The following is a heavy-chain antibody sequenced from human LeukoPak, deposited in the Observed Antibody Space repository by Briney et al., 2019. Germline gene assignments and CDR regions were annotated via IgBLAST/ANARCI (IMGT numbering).Heavy chain of an antibody. D-gene: IGHD3-22*01. V-gene: IGHV1-24*01. CDR2: FDPEDGET. J-gene: IGHJ5*02. CDR3: ATAPGYYDSSGYLYNWFDP. CDR1: GYTLTELS. Sequence: GSVKVSCKVSGYTLTELSMHWVRQAPGKGLEWMGGFDPEDGETIYAQKFQGRVTMTEDTSTDTAYMELSSLRSEDTAVYYCATAPGYYDSSGYLYNWFDPWGQGTLATVSS.